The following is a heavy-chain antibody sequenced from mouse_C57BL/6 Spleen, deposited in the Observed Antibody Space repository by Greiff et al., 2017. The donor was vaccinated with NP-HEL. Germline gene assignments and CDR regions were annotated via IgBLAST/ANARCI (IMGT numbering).Heavy chain of an antibody. CDR3: ARGMYYYGSPYAMDY. V-gene: IGHV1-52*01. CDR1: GYTFTSYW. Sequence: QVQLKQPGAELVRPGSSVKLSCKASGYTFTSYWMHWVKQRPIQGLEWIGNIDPSDSETHYNQKFKDKATLTVDKSSSTAYMQLSSLTSEDSAVYYCARGMYYYGSPYAMDYWGQGTSVTVSS. D-gene: IGHD1-1*01. J-gene: IGHJ4*01. CDR2: IDPSDSET.